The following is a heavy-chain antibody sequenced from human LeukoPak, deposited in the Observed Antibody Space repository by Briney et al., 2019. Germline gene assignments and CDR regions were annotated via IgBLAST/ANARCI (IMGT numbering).Heavy chain of an antibody. D-gene: IGHD3-22*01. CDR2: IYHSGST. CDR1: GYSISSSYY. Sequence: SETLSHTCTVSGYSISSSYYWGWIRQPPGKGLEWIGSIYHSGSTYYNPSLKSRVTISVDTSKNQFSLKLSSVTAADTAVYYCAISKYYYDSSGYYNPFDYWGQGTLVTVSS. V-gene: IGHV4-38-2*02. J-gene: IGHJ4*02. CDR3: AISKYYYDSSGYYNPFDY.